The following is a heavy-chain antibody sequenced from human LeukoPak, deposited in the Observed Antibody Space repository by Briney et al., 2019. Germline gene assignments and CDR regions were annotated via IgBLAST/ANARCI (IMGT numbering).Heavy chain of an antibody. Sequence: NPSQTLSLTCAVSGGSISSGGYSWSWIRQPPGKGLEWIGYIYYSGSTYYNPSLKSRVTISVDTSKNQFSLKLSSVTAADTAVYYCARVGNYYDSSATWRLFDLWGRGTLVTVSS. D-gene: IGHD3-22*01. CDR3: ARVGNYYDSSATWRLFDL. J-gene: IGHJ2*01. CDR2: IYYSGST. V-gene: IGHV4-31*11. CDR1: GGSISSGGYS.